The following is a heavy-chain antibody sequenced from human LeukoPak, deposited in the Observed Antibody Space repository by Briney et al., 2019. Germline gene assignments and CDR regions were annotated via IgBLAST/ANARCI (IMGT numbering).Heavy chain of an antibody. CDR1: GFTVSSNY. J-gene: IGHJ4*02. Sequence: GGSLRLSCAASGFTVSSNYMSWARQAPGKGLEWVSVIYSGGSTYYEDSVKGRFTISRDNSKNTLYLQMNSLRAEDTAVYYCAREYYYDSSASLDYWGQGTLVTVSS. V-gene: IGHV3-66*01. D-gene: IGHD3-22*01. CDR2: IYSGGST. CDR3: AREYYYDSSASLDY.